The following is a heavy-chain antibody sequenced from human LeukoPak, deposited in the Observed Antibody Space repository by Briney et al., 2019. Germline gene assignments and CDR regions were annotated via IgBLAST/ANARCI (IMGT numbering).Heavy chain of an antibody. CDR2: IYSGGST. CDR1: GFTFSMSW. V-gene: IGHV3-53*01. D-gene: IGHD6-25*01. Sequence: PGGSLRLSCAASGFTFSMSWMTWVRQAPGKGLEWVSVIYSGGSTYYADSVKGRFTISRDNSKNTLYLQMNSLRAEDTAVYYCARGTDGYPADYWGQGTLVTVSS. J-gene: IGHJ4*02. CDR3: ARGTDGYPADY.